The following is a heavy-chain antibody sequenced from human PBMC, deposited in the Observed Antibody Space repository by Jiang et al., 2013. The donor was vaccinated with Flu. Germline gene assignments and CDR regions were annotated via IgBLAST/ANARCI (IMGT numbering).Heavy chain of an antibody. CDR1: GFSLSSSGVG. V-gene: IGHV2-5*02. J-gene: IGHJ4*02. D-gene: IGHD3-22*01. CDR2: IYWDDDK. CDR3: AHRRYDSSGYYYQVIDY. Sequence: KPTQTLTLTCTFSGFSLSSSGVGVGWIRQPPGKALEWLAVIYWDDDKRYSPSLKSRLTITKDTSKNQVVLTMTNMDPVDTATYYCAHRRYDSSGYYYQVIDYWGQGTLVTVSS.